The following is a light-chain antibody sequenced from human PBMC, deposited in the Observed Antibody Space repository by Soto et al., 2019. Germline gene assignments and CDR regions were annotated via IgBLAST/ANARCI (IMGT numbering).Light chain of an antibody. CDR1: SIDVGGYNY. CDR2: EVT. Sequence: QSALTQPPSASGSPGQSVTISCTGTSIDVGGYNYVSWYQQHPGRPPKLMIYEVTKRPLGVPDRFSGSKSGNTAPLTVSGLQAEDEADYYCSSYTSSSTVFGTGTKVTVL. CDR3: SSYTSSSTV. V-gene: IGLV2-8*01. J-gene: IGLJ1*01.